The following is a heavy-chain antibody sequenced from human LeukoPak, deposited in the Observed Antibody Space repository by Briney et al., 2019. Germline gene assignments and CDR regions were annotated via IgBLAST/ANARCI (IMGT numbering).Heavy chain of an antibody. J-gene: IGHJ5*02. V-gene: IGHV3-30*02. CDR1: GFTFSSYG. CDR2: IRYDGSNK. Sequence: GRSLRLSCAASGFTFSSYGMHWVRQAPGKGLEWVAFIRYDGSNKYYADSVKGRFTISRDNSKNTLYLQMNSLRAEDTAVYYCAKDPSGSSNWFDPWGQGTLVTVSS. D-gene: IGHD1-26*01. CDR3: AKDPSGSSNWFDP.